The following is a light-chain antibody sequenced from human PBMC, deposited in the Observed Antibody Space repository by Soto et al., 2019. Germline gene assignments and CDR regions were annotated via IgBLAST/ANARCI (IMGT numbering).Light chain of an antibody. Sequence: EIVLTQSPATLSLSPGERATLSCRASQSIATNLAWYQQRPGQAPRLLIYGASTRATDVPARFSGSVSGTEFILSITRLQSEDFAVYYCQQYNSWPPLFTFGPGTTLDL. J-gene: IGKJ3*01. CDR3: QQYNSWPPLFT. V-gene: IGKV3D-15*01. CDR2: GAS. CDR1: QSIATN.